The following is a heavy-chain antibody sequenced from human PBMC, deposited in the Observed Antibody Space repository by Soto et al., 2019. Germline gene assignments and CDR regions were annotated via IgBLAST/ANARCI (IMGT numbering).Heavy chain of an antibody. D-gene: IGHD6-19*01. Sequence: PGGSLRLSFAASGFTFRSYAMNWVRQTQEKGLEWVSSISSTSTYTHYADSVKVRFTISRDNANNSLFLKMNSLIAEDTAIYYCARDSALAGNXWGQGALVTVSX. CDR3: ARDSALAGNX. V-gene: IGHV3-21*01. CDR2: ISSTSTYT. J-gene: IGHJ4*02. CDR1: GFTFRSYA.